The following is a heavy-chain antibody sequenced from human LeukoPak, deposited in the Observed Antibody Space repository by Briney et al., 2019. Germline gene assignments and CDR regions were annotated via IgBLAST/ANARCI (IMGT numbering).Heavy chain of an antibody. V-gene: IGHV1-24*01. D-gene: IGHD3-3*01. CDR3: ATGPYDFWSGYYTAY. J-gene: IGHJ4*02. CDR2: SDPEDGET. CDR1: GYTLTELS. Sequence: ASVKVSCKVSGYTLTELSMHWVRQAPGKGLEWMGGSDPEDGETIYVQKFQGRVTMTEDTSTDIAYMELSSLRSEDTAVYYCATGPYDFWSGYYTAYWGQGTLVTVSS.